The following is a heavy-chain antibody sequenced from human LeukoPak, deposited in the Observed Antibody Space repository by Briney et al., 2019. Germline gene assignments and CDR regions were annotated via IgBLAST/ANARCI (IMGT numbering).Heavy chain of an antibody. CDR2: IYYSGST. J-gene: IGHJ4*02. CDR1: GGSISSSSYY. CDR3: ARDSGVRGVSFDY. D-gene: IGHD3-10*01. Sequence: SETLSLTCTVSGGSISSSSYYWGWIRQPPGKGLEWIGSIYYSGSTHYNPSVKSRVPISVDTSKNQFSMKLSSVTAADTAVYYCARDSGVRGVSFDYWGQGTLVTVSS. V-gene: IGHV4-39*07.